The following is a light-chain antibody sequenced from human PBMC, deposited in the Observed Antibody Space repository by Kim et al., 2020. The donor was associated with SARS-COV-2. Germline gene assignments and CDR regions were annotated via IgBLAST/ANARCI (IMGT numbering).Light chain of an antibody. V-gene: IGLV3-25*03. CDR3: QSADNSGSYWV. CDR1: ALPSQY. CDR2: KDR. Sequence: SYELTQPPSVSVSPGQTARITCAGDALPSQYAYWYQQKPGQAPVLVIYKDRERPSGIPERFSGSSSGTIFTLTVSGVQAEDEADYYCQSADNSGSYWVFGGGTQLTVL. J-gene: IGLJ3*02.